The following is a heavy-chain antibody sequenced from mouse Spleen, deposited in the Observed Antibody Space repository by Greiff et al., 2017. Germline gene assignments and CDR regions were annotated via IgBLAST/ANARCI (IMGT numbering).Heavy chain of an antibody. J-gene: IGHJ2*01. D-gene: IGHD1-1*01. CDR2: ISSGGSYT. V-gene: IGHV5-9-3*01. CDR3: SRHDGRSYGGS. Sequence: EVKLVESGGGLVKPGGSLKLSCAASGFTFSSYAMSWVRQTPEKRLEWVATISSGGSYTYYPDSVKGRFTISRDNAKNTLYLQMSSLRSEDTATYYCSRHDGRSYGGSWGQGTPLTVSS. CDR1: GFTFSSYA.